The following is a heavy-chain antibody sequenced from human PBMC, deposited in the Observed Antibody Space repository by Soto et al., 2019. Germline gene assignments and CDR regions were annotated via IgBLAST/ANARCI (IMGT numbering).Heavy chain of an antibody. J-gene: IGHJ4*02. CDR3: ARGAPARGQLLNCSGGSCYDY. CDR1: GGSISSGDYY. D-gene: IGHD2-15*01. V-gene: IGHV4-31*03. Sequence: QVQLQESGPGLVKPSQTLSLTCTVSGGSISSGDYYWSWIRQHPGKGLEWIGYIYYSGSTYYNPSLKSRVTISVDTSKNQFSLKLSSVTAADTAVYYWARGAPARGQLLNCSGGSCYDYWGQGTLVTVSS. CDR2: IYYSGST.